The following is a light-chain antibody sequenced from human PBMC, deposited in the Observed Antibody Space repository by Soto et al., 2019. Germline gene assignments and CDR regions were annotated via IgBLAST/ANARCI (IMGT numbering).Light chain of an antibody. V-gene: IGKV3-15*01. CDR2: GAS. CDR1: QSVSSR. Sequence: EVVMRQSPAAMYLSPVERVTLSCKASQSVSSRLAWYPPTPGQSPRILIYGASTRDTGIPARFSGSGSGTECTLTISRLQSEDVAVDYCQQYNDWPRTFGQGTKVDIK. J-gene: IGKJ1*01. CDR3: QQYNDWPRT.